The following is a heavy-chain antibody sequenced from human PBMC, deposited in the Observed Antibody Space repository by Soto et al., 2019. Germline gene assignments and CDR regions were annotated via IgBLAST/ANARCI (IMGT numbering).Heavy chain of an antibody. V-gene: IGHV3-23*01. J-gene: IGHJ3*01. CDR3: ARRARTATTNWGAFDV. CDR2: ISYSADKT. CDR1: GFTFNTYV. D-gene: IGHD1-7*01. Sequence: EVQLLESGGGLVQPGGSLRLSCAASGFTFNTYVMNWVRQAPGKGLEWVSTISYSADKTHYADSVKGRFTISRDNSRDTLLLQMNSLRADDAAVYYCARRARTATTNWGAFDVWGQWTMVTVSS.